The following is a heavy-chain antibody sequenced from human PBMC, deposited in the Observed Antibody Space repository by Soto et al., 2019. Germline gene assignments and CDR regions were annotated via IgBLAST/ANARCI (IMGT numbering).Heavy chain of an antibody. Sequence: EVQLVESGGGLVQPGGSLRLSCAASGFTFSSYSMNWVRQAPGKGLEWVLYISSSSSTVYYADSVKGRFTISRDNANNTRNPQMTSRRYEDTAGNYGARDPTPSATWKQLWSYFDYWGQGTLVTVSS. J-gene: IGHJ4*02. CDR2: ISSSSSTV. D-gene: IGHD5-18*01. CDR3: ARDPTPSATWKQLWSYFDY. CDR1: GFTFSSYS. V-gene: IGHV3-48*02.